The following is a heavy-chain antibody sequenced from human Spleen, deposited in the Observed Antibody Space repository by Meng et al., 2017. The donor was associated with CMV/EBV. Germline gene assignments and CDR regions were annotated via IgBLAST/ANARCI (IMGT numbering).Heavy chain of an antibody. V-gene: IGHV3-30*04. CDR1: GFTFSSYA. CDR2: ISYDGSNK. Sequence: AASGFTFSSYAMHWVRQAPGKGLEWVAVISYDGSNKYYADSVKVRFTISRDNSKNTLYLQMNSLRAEDTAVYYCARGPYSGSYYLDYWGQGTLVTVSS. D-gene: IGHD1-26*01. CDR3: ARGPYSGSYYLDY. J-gene: IGHJ4*02.